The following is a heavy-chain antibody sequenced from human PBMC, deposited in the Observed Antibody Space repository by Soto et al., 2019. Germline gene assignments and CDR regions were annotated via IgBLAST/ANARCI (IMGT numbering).Heavy chain of an antibody. Sequence: QVRLVRSGEELKKPGASMKVSCKASGYAFSDHGISWVRQAPGQGLEWFGWISAYNGNNNYAQKFQGRVTVTTDASTATAYMEVRSLTSDDTAVYYCARDHRDSSSCFDSWSQGTLITVSS. CDR1: GYAFSDHG. CDR3: ARDHRDSSSCFDS. CDR2: ISAYNGNN. D-gene: IGHD6-6*01. V-gene: IGHV1-18*04. J-gene: IGHJ4*02.